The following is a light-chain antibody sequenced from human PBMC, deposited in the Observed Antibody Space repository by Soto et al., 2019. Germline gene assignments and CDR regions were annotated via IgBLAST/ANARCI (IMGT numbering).Light chain of an antibody. CDR2: AAS. J-gene: IGKJ2*01. CDR3: RQFNSFPNT. Sequence: DIQLTQSPSLLSASVGDRVTITCRASQDISDYLAWYQQKPGKAPKVVIYAASTLPTGVPARFSGSGSGTEFSLTINSLQPEDFATYYCRQFNSFPNTFGQGT. V-gene: IGKV1-9*01. CDR1: QDISDY.